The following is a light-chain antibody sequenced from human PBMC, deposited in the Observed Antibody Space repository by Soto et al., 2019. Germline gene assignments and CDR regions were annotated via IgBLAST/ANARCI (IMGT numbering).Light chain of an antibody. J-gene: IGKJ2*01. CDR2: WAS. Sequence: DIVMTQSPDSLAVSLGERATINCKSSQNVLYKSNNENYLAWYQQKPGQPPKLLIYWASTRKPGVPDRISGRGSEAAFALPISSLQADDVAVYYCQQYYDTPPYTFGQGTKLEI. CDR1: QNVLYKSNNENY. V-gene: IGKV4-1*01. CDR3: QQYYDTPPYT.